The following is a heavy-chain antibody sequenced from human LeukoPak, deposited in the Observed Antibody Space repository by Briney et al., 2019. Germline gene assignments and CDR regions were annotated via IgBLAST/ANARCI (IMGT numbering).Heavy chain of an antibody. CDR3: AREGQSTAFGY. D-gene: IGHD5-18*01. J-gene: IGHJ4*02. CDR1: VFTVSTNY. Sequence: PGGSLRLSCAASVFTVSTNYMNWVRQAPGKGLEWVSIIYSGGSTYYADSVKGRFTISRDNSKNTLYLQMNSLRAEDTAVYYCAREGQSTAFGYWRQGTLVTVSS. V-gene: IGHV3-53*01. CDR2: IYSGGST.